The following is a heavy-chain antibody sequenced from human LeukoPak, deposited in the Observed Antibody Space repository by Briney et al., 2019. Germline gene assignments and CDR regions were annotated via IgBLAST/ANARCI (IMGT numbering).Heavy chain of an antibody. V-gene: IGHV1-2*04. Sequence: ASVKVSCKASGYTFTGYYMHWVRQAPGQGLEWMGWINPNSGGTNYAQKFQGWVTMTRDTSISTAYMELSRLRSADTAVYYCARDYYGSGSYYRCFDPWGQGTLVTVSS. CDR2: INPNSGGT. CDR1: GYTFTGYY. J-gene: IGHJ5*02. D-gene: IGHD3-10*01. CDR3: ARDYYGSGSYYRCFDP.